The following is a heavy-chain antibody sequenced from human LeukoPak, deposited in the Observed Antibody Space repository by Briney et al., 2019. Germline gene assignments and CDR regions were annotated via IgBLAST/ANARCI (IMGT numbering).Heavy chain of an antibody. CDR1: GFTFSSYD. CDR2: ISGSGGST. CDR3: TKDSNGWYLYYFDY. V-gene: IGHV3-23*01. Sequence: GGSLRLSCAASGFTFSSYDMSWVRQAPGKGLEWVSAISGSGGSTYYADSVKGRFTISRDNSKNTPYLQMNSLRAEDTAVYYCTKDSNGWYLYYFDYWGQGTLVTVSS. D-gene: IGHD6-19*01. J-gene: IGHJ4*02.